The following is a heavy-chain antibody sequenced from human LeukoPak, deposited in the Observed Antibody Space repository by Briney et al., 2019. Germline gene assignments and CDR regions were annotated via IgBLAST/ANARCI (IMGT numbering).Heavy chain of an antibody. D-gene: IGHD4-23*01. V-gene: IGHV1-46*01. CDR3: ARDWDGRGLRWRDYYYMDV. Sequence: ASVKVSCKASGYTFTSYYMHWVRQAPGQGLEWMGIINPSGGSTSYAQKFQGRVTMTRDTSISTAYMELSRLRSDDTAVYYCARDWDGRGLRWRDYYYMDVWGKGTTVTISS. J-gene: IGHJ6*03. CDR2: INPSGGST. CDR1: GYTFTSYY.